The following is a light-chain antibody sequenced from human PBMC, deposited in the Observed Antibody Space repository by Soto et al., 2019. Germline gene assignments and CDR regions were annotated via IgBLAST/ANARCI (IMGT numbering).Light chain of an antibody. Sequence: ILMTQSPATLSVSPGERATLSCRASQSVSNNLAWYQQKPGQAPRLLIYDASTRATGIPARFSGSGSGTELTLTISGLQSEDFAVYYCQQYNNWAPWTFGQGTTVEIK. CDR1: QSVSNN. V-gene: IGKV3-15*01. CDR3: QQYNNWAPWT. CDR2: DAS. J-gene: IGKJ1*01.